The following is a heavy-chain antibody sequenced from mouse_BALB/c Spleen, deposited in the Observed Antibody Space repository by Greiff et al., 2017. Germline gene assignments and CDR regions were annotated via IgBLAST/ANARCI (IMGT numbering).Heavy chain of an antibody. D-gene: IGHD6-5*01. V-gene: IGHV5-6-3*01. Sequence: EVQLHQSGGGLVQPGGSLKLSCAASGFTFSSYVMSWVRQTPDKRLELVATINSNGGSTYYPDSVKGRFTISRDNAKNTLYLQMSSLKSEDTAMYYCARAPYDYFDYWGQGTTLTVSS. CDR2: INSNGGST. J-gene: IGHJ2*01. CDR3: ARAPYDYFDY. CDR1: GFTFSSYV.